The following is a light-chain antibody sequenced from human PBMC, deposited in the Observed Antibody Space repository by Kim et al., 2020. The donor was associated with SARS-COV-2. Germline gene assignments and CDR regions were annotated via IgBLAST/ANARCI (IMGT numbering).Light chain of an antibody. CDR1: QGISTS. CDR2: KAS. V-gene: IGKV1-5*03. Sequence: AFVGYRVTITCRARQGISTSLAWYQQKPGKAPKLLIYKASRLESGVPSRFSGSGSGTEFTLTISSLQPDDFATYYCQQHNSYSRTFGQGTKVDIK. J-gene: IGKJ1*01. CDR3: QQHNSYSRT.